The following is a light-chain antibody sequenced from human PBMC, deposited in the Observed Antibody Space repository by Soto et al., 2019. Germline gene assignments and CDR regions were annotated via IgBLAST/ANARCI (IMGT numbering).Light chain of an antibody. CDR3: QHYNNWPPWA. J-gene: IGKJ1*01. CDR1: QAISSN. Sequence: EIVMTQSPATLSVSRGERATLSCRANQAISSNLAWYQQKPGQAPRLLIYGASTRATGIPDRFSGSGSGTEFTLTISSLQSEDSAVYYCQHYNNWPPWAFGQGTKVEIK. CDR2: GAS. V-gene: IGKV3-15*01.